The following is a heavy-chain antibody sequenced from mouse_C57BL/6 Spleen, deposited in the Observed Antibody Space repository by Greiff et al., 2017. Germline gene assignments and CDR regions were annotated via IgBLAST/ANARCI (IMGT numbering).Heavy chain of an antibody. CDR2: IYPGDGDT. CDR1: GYAFSSSW. J-gene: IGHJ2*01. CDR3: ERSGGSAYFDY. V-gene: IGHV1-82*01. D-gene: IGHD1-1*02. Sequence: VQLQQSGPELVKPGASVKISCKASGYAFSSSWMNWVKQRPGQGLEWIGRIYPGDGDTNYNGKFKGKATLTADKSSSTAYMQLSSLTSEDSAVYFCERSGGSAYFDYWGQGTTLTVSS.